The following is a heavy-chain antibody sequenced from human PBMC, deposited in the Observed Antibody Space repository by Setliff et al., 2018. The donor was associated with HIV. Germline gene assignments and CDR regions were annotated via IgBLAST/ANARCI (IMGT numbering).Heavy chain of an antibody. CDR1: GGTFSSYA. CDR2: IIPILGVA. Sequence: ASVKVSCKASGGTFSSYAINWVRQAPGQGLEWMGGIIPILGVADYAPRFQGRVTITADESTSTAYMELSSLRSADTAVYYCARDRGQDDYTDYNGVGSSWGPSYFDYCGQGTLVTVSS. D-gene: IGHD4-17*01. V-gene: IGHV1-69*10. CDR3: ARDRGQDDYTDYNGVGSSWGPSYFDY. J-gene: IGHJ4*02.